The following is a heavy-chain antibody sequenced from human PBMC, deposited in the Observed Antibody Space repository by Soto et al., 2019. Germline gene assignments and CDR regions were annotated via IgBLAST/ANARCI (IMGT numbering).Heavy chain of an antibody. J-gene: IGHJ4*02. CDR1: GFTFNTYN. Sequence: WGALVLCCISSGFTFNTYNMNWVRQTPGKGLEWVSYISSSSYTIKYADSVEGRFTVSRDNGKKSLYLQMNSLRDEDTAVYFCAREISLYAGSYFDYWGQGTLVTVSS. CDR3: AREISLYAGSYFDY. V-gene: IGHV3-48*02. D-gene: IGHD3-10*01. CDR2: ISSSSYTI.